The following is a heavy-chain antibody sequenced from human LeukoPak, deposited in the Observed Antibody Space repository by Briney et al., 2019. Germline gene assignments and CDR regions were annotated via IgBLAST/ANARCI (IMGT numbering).Heavy chain of an antibody. CDR2: ISGSGGST. D-gene: IGHD2-2*01. CDR1: GFTFSSYA. V-gene: IGHV3-23*01. Sequence: GGSLRLSCAASGFTFSSYAMSWVRQAPGKGLEWVSAISGSGGSTYYADSVKGRFTISRDNSKNTLYLQMNSLRAEDTAVYYCAETLIIQVPAAIGYRGQGTLVTVSS. CDR3: AETLIIQVPAAIGY. J-gene: IGHJ4*02.